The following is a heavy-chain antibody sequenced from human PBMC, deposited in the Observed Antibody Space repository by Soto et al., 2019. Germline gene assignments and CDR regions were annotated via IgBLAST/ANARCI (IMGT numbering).Heavy chain of an antibody. CDR2: INHSGST. J-gene: IGHJ4*02. CDR3: ERGSLGSPRITAYDY. V-gene: IGHV4-34*01. CDR1: GVSFSGYY. D-gene: IGHD2-15*01. Sequence: ETLSVTGAVHGVSFSGYYWSWIRQPPGKGLEWIGEINHSGSTNYNPSLKSRVTISVDTSKNQFSLKLSYVTAADTAVYYCERGSLGSPRITAYDYWGQGTLVTVYS.